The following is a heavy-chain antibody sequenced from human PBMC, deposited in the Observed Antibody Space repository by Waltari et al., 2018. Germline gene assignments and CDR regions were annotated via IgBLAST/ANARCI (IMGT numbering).Heavy chain of an antibody. J-gene: IGHJ3*02. V-gene: IGHV4-59*01. CDR2: IYSRGRT. CDR1: GGSISSSY. D-gene: IGHD1-26*01. Sequence: QVQLQESGPGLVKPSETLSLTCTVSGGSISSSYWSWIRPPPGRGPEWIGYIYSRGRTNYSPSLSSRVTMSVDTTKSQFSLKLGSVTAADTAVYYCAREVVATTDGAFVIWNQGTMVTVSS. CDR3: AREVVATTDGAFVI.